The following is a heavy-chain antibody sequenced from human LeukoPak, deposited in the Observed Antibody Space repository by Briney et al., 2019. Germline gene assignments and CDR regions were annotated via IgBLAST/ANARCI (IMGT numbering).Heavy chain of an antibody. CDR1: GFTFSSNV. V-gene: IGHV3-66*01. Sequence: GGSLRLSCVASGFTFSSNVLNWVRQAPGKGLEWVSVSGTYGRTQYADSVKGRFTISRDNSKNTLYLQMNSLRAEDTAVYYCARGIYDSSGCLDYWGQGTLVTVSS. J-gene: IGHJ4*02. CDR3: ARGIYDSSGCLDY. CDR2: SGTYGRT. D-gene: IGHD3-22*01.